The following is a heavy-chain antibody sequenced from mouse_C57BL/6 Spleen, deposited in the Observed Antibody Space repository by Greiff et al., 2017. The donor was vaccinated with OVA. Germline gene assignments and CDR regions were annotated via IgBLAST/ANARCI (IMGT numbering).Heavy chain of an antibody. CDR3: ARDRGLITTVVAPFAY. D-gene: IGHD1-1*01. V-gene: IGHV5-4*01. Sequence: EVNVVESGGGLVKPGGSLKLSCAASGFTFSSYAMSWVRQTPEKRLEWVATISDGGSYTYYPDNVKGRFTISRDNAKNNLYLQMSHLKSEDTAMYYCARDRGLITTVVAPFAYWGQGTLVTVSA. CDR1: GFTFSSYA. J-gene: IGHJ3*01. CDR2: ISDGGSYT.